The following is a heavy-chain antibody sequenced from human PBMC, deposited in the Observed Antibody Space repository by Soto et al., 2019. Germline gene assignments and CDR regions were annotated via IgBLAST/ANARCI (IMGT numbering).Heavy chain of an antibody. J-gene: IGHJ4*02. CDR2: INAGNGNT. D-gene: IGHD3-22*01. Sequence: GASVKVSCKASGYTFTSYAMHWVRQAPGQRLEWMGWINAGNGNTKYSQKFQGRVTITRGTSASTAYMELSSLRSEDTAVYYCARDKPLTYYYDSSGYSFDYWGQGTLVTVSS. CDR1: GYTFTSYA. CDR3: ARDKPLTYYYDSSGYSFDY. V-gene: IGHV1-3*01.